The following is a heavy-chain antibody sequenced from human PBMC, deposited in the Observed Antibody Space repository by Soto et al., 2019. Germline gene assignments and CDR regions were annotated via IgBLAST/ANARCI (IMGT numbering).Heavy chain of an antibody. CDR3: ARPLDYYYYAMDA. J-gene: IGHJ6*02. Sequence: ASVKVSCKASGYTFSSFGIIWVRQAPGQGLEWMGWINAYNGNTNYAQKFQGRVTMTTDTSTSSAYMELRSLRSDDTAVYYCARPLDYYYYAMDAWGQGTTVTVSS. CDR2: INAYNGNT. V-gene: IGHV1-18*01. CDR1: GYTFSSFG.